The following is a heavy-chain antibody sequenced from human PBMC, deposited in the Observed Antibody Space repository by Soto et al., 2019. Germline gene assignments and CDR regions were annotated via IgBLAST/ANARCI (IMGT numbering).Heavy chain of an antibody. CDR2: ISANSGNA. Sequence: ASVKVSCKASGYTFTSYDINWVRQATGQGLEWMGWISANSGNADYAQNLQDRVTMTADTSTTIAYMELRSLTSDDTAVYYCARVGTYCTGISCFDYWGQGTQVTVSS. D-gene: IGHD2-8*02. J-gene: IGHJ4*02. V-gene: IGHV1-18*01. CDR1: GYTFTSYD. CDR3: ARVGTYCTGISCFDY.